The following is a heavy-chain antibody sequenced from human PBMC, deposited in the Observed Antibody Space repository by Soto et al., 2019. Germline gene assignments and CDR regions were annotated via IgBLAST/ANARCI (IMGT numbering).Heavy chain of an antibody. CDR3: AGGVQQGVDS. V-gene: IGHV1-8*01. Sequence: QVQLVQSGAEVKKPGASVKVSCKASGYTFASYDINWVRQATGQGLEWMGWMSPNGNTGYAQEFQGRITMTSDTSITTAYMELSSLRSEDTAVYYCAGGVQQGVDSWGQGTLVTVSS. CDR2: MSPNGNT. CDR1: GYTFASYD. J-gene: IGHJ4*02. D-gene: IGHD3-16*01.